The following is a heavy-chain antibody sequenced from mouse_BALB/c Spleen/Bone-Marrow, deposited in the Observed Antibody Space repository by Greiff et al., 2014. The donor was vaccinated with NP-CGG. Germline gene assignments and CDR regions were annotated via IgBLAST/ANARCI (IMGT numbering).Heavy chain of an antibody. CDR2: IWRGGST. D-gene: IGHD2-1*01. CDR1: GFSLTSYG. CDR3: AKNLRGNYVRAMDY. J-gene: IGHJ4*01. Sequence: QVQLQQSGPGLVQPSQSLSINCTVSGFSLTSYGVHWGRPAPGKGLEWLGVIWRGGSTDYNAAFMSRLSITKDNSKSQVFFKMNSLQADDTAIYYCAKNLRGNYVRAMDYWGQGTSVTVSS. V-gene: IGHV2-5*01.